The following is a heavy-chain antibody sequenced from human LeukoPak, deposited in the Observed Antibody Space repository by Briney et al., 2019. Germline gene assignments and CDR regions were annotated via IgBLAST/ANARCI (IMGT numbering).Heavy chain of an antibody. CDR1: GGSFSTSSYY. J-gene: IGHJ6*02. V-gene: IGHV4-39*01. Sequence: SETLSLTCTVSGGSFSTSSYYWGWIRQPPGKGLEWIGSRFYSGATYYNPSLKSRVTISVDTSKKQFSLKLNSVPAADTAVYYCARSKPSGSFSYYYGMDVWGQGTTVTVSS. CDR3: ARSKPSGSFSYYYGMDV. CDR2: RFYSGAT. D-gene: IGHD1-26*01.